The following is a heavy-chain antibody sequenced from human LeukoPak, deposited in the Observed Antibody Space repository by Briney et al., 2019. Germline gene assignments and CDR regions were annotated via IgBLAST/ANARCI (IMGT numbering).Heavy chain of an antibody. Sequence: ASVKVSCKVSLYTLTELSMHWVRQAPGKGLEWMGGFDPEDGETIYAQKFQGRVTMTEDTSTDTAYMELSSLRSEDTAVYYCATDRGGYFDWLNNMRGGFAFDIWGQGTMVTVS. CDR2: FDPEDGET. CDR1: LYTLTELS. V-gene: IGHV1-24*01. D-gene: IGHD3-9*01. J-gene: IGHJ3*02. CDR3: ATDRGGYFDWLNNMRGGFAFDI.